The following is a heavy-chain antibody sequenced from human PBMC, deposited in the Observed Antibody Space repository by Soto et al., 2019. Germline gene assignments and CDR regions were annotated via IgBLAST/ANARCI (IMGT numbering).Heavy chain of an antibody. V-gene: IGHV5-51*01. J-gene: IGHJ6*02. CDR3: ARRAGFYYYGMDV. Sequence: PGESLKISCDGSGYSFTIYCIGLVLQMPGKGLEWMGIIYPGDSDTRYSPSFQGQVTISADKSISTAYLQWSSLKASDTAMYYCARRAGFYYYGMDVWGQGTTVTVS. D-gene: IGHD6-13*01. CDR1: GYSFTIYC. CDR2: IYPGDSDT.